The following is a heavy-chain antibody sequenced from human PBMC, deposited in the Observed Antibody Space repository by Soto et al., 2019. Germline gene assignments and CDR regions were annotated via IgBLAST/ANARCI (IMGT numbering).Heavy chain of an antibody. J-gene: IGHJ4*02. CDR3: ARARIGAAGTKYYFDY. Sequence: EVQLAESGGGLVQPVGSLRLSCAASGFTFSNFAVHWVRQAPGKGPEFVSGISSTGASIFYADSVKGRVTISRDNSKNTVNLQMGSLKPEDTAVYYCARARIGAAGTKYYFDYWGRGTLVTVSS. CDR1: GFTFSNFA. D-gene: IGHD6-13*01. V-gene: IGHV3-64*07. CDR2: ISSTGASI.